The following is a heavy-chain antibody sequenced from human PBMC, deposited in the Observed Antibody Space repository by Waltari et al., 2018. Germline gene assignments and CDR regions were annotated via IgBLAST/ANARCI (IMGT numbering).Heavy chain of an antibody. CDR1: GFTFSAYA. V-gene: IGHV3-23*01. CDR3: TKDRQSIQFEY. Sequence: EVQLLESGGGLVQPGESLRLSCAASGFTFSAYAMNWVRQAPGKGLGWVSTVDNIGGRTFYAASVHGRFTISRDNLRNTVYLQMNSLRAEDTALYYCTKDRQSIQFEYWGQGILVTVSS. J-gene: IGHJ4*02. D-gene: IGHD6-19*01. CDR2: VDNIGGRT.